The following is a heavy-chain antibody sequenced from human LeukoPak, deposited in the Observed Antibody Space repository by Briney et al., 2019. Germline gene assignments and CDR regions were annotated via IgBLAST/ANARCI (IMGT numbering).Heavy chain of an antibody. Sequence: PSETLSLTCAVSGGSIGTYYWSWIRQPPGKGLEWIGYIYHTGSTTYNPSLKSRVTISLDTSKTQFSLMLTSVTPGDTAVYYCARGFGDSRGTRFDPWGQGILVTVSS. CDR3: ARGFGDSRGTRFDP. CDR2: IYHTGST. J-gene: IGHJ5*02. D-gene: IGHD3-22*01. CDR1: GGSIGTYY. V-gene: IGHV4-59*01.